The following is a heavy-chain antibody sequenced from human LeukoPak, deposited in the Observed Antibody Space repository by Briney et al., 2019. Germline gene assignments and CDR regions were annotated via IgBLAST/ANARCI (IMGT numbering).Heavy chain of an antibody. J-gene: IGHJ4*02. CDR3: ARGIAARPDY. CDR1: GYTFTGYY. CDR2: INPNSGGT. V-gene: IGHV1-2*06. Sequence: GASVKVSCKASGYTFTGYYMHWVRQAPGQGLEWMGRINPNSGGTNYAQKFQGRVTMTRTTSINTAYMELSRLRSDDTAVYYCARGIAARPDYWGQGTLVTVSS. D-gene: IGHD6-6*01.